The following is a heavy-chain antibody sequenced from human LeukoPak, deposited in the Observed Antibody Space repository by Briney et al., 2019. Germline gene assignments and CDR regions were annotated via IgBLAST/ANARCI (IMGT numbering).Heavy chain of an antibody. V-gene: IGHV3-23*01. J-gene: IGHJ6*04. CDR3: ARYISWWDV. Sequence: GGSLRLSCAASGFTFSIYAMTWVRQAPGKGLEWVSVISASGGSTYYTDSVKGRVTISRDNSKNTLYLQMNSLRAEDTAVYYCARYISWWDVWGEGTTVTISS. CDR2: ISASGGST. D-gene: IGHD5-18*01. CDR1: GFTFSIYA.